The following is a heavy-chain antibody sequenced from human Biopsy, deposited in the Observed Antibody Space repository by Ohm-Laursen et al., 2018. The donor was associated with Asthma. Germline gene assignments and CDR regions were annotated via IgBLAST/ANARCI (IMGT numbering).Heavy chain of an antibody. J-gene: IGHJ4*02. CDR2: INPSGGST. CDR1: GYTFTSYY. CDR3: ARAGALIVGATMGY. Sequence: ASVKVSCKVSGYTFTSYYMPWVRQAPGQGLEWMGIINPSGGSTTYAQKFQGRVTMTRDTSTSTVYMELSSLRSEDTAVYYCARAGALIVGATMGYWGQGTLVTVSS. V-gene: IGHV1-46*01. D-gene: IGHD1-26*01.